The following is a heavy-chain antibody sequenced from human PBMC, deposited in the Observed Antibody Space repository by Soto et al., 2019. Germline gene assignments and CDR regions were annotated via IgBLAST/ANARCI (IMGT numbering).Heavy chain of an antibody. CDR1: GGSFSGYY. Sequence: PSETLSLTCAVYGGSFSGYYWSWIRQPPGKGLEWIGEINHSGSTNYNPSLKSRVTISVDTSKNQFSLKLSSVTAADTAVYYCARDSSQEGGDYWGQGTLVTVSS. CDR3: ARDSSQEGGDY. V-gene: IGHV4-34*01. CDR2: INHSGST. D-gene: IGHD1-26*01. J-gene: IGHJ4*02.